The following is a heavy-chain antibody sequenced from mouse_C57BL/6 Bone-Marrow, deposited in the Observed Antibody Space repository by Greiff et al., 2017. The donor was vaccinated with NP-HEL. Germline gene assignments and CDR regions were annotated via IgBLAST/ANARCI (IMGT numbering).Heavy chain of an antibody. CDR3: ARGGNYVPAAY. J-gene: IGHJ3*01. CDR2: INPGSGGT. Sequence: QVQLQQSGAELVRPGTSVKVSCKASGYAFTNYLIEWVKQRPGQGLEWIGVINPGSGGTNYNEKFKGKATLTADKSSSTAYMQLSSLTSEDSAVYFCARGGNYVPAAYWGQGTLVTVSA. D-gene: IGHD1-1*01. CDR1: GYAFTNYL. V-gene: IGHV1-54*01.